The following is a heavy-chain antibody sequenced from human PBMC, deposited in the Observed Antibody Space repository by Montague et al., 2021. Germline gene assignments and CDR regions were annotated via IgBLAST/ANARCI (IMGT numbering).Heavy chain of an antibody. CDR1: GFSFSSYG. D-gene: IGHD2-15*01. J-gene: IGHJ4*03. CDR2: IPIDGSST. CDR3: ASYLASVAHDTLDI. Sequence: SLRLSCAASGFSFSSYGMHWVRQAPGKGLVGVSLIPIDGSSTTYADSVKGRFTTSRDNSKATLYLQMNSLRVEDTAVYYCASYLASVAHDTLDIWGQGTLVTVSS. V-gene: IGHV3-74*01.